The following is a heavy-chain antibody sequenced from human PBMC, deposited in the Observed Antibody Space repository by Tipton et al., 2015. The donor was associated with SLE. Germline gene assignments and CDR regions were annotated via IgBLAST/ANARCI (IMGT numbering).Heavy chain of an antibody. J-gene: IGHJ6*02. CDR1: GYTFTSYG. CDR2: ISAYNGNT. D-gene: IGHD2-2*01. CDR3: ARVRGYCSSTSCRGGMDV. V-gene: IGHV1-18*01. Sequence: VQLVQSGAEVKKPGASVKVSCKASGYTFTSYGISWVRQAPGQGLEWMGWISAYNGNTDYAQKLQGRVTMTTDTSTSTAYMELRSLRSDDTAVYYCARVRGYCSSTSCRGGMDVWGQGTTVTVSS.